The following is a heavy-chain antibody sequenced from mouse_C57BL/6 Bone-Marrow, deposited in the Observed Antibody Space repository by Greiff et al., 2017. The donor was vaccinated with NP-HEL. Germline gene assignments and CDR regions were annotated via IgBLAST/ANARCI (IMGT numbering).Heavy chain of an antibody. CDR3: ARGGYYGSTFAY. CDR2: INPSNGGT. V-gene: IGHV1-53*01. Sequence: QVQLQQPGTELVKPGPSVKLSCKASGYTFTSYWMHWVKQRPGQGLEWIGNINPSNGGTNYNEKFKSKATLTVDKSSSTAYMQLSSLTSEDSAVYYCARGGYYGSTFAYWGQGTLVTVSA. D-gene: IGHD1-1*01. J-gene: IGHJ3*01. CDR1: GYTFTSYW.